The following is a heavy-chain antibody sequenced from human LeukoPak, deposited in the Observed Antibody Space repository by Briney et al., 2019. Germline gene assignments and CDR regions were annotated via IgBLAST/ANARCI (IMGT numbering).Heavy chain of an antibody. J-gene: IGHJ4*02. D-gene: IGHD5-18*01. CDR1: GDALSTYY. Sequence: SETLSLTCSVSGDALSTYYWNWIRQIPGKGLEWIGYISYGTTAYNTSLQSRVTISVDTSRNDFSLKLSSVTAEDTAVYFCARDQAHSYGRYFDPWSQGALVTVSS. CDR3: ARDQAHSYGRYFDP. CDR2: ISYGTT. V-gene: IGHV4-59*01.